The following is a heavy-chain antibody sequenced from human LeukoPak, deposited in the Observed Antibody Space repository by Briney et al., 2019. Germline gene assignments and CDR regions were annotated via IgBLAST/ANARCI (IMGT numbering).Heavy chain of an antibody. V-gene: IGHV3-11*05. Sequence: GGSLRLSCAASGFTFSDYYMSWIRQAPGKGLEWISYISSSSTSTNYADSVKGRSTISRDNAKNSLYQQMDSLRAEDTAVYYCAKANGYYFDCWGQGTLVTVSS. CDR2: ISSSSTST. CDR3: AKANGYYFDC. D-gene: IGHD2-8*01. J-gene: IGHJ4*02. CDR1: GFTFSDYY.